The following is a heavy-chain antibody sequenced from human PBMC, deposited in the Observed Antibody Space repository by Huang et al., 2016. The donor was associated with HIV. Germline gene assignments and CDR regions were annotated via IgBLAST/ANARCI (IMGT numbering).Heavy chain of an antibody. CDR1: GGAISSSTYY. CDR2: SYYRGNT. J-gene: IGHJ4*02. V-gene: IGHV4-39*01. D-gene: IGHD6-13*01. CDR3: ANTFHTAAGQYYFEY. Sequence: QLQLQEWGPRLVKPSETLSLTCTVAGGAISSSTYYGSWIRQPPGKGLEWIGNSYYRGNTFYNPPLKSRVTISVDTSKNQFSLKLTSLTAADTAVCYCANTFHTAAGQYYFEYWGQGTLVTVSS.